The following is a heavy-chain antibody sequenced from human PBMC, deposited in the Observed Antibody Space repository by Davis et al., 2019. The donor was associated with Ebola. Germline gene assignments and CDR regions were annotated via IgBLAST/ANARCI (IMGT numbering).Heavy chain of an antibody. D-gene: IGHD1-26*01. CDR2: LGLSADT. Sequence: LSLTCAASGFVFSSYVMSWVRRAPGKGLEWVSTLGLSADTYYADSVKGRFTISRDNSKNTLHLQMNTLGAEDTAVYYCAKDTSNIWFDIWGQGTMVTVSS. CDR3: AKDTSNIWFDI. V-gene: IGHV3-23*01. J-gene: IGHJ3*02. CDR1: GFVFSSYV.